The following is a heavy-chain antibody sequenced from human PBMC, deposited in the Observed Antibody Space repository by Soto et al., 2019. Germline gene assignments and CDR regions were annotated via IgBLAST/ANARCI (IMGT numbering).Heavy chain of an antibody. CDR3: ASGHEYGGNSGACEV. Sequence: QVHLVQSGAEVKKPGSSVKVSCKYSGGTFRTESINWVRQAPGQGPEWMGGILPFFGTADYAPRFQGRVTITTDVADRTACMAFRTLPSHDTAGYFCASGHEYGGNSGACEVWGQGTMVTVSS. CDR2: ILPFFGTA. J-gene: IGHJ3*01. CDR1: GGTFRTES. V-gene: IGHV1-69*05. D-gene: IGHD4-17*01.